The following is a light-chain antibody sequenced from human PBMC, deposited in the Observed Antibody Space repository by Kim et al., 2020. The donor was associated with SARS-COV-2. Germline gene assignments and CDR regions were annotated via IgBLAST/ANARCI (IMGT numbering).Light chain of an antibody. Sequence: VTIACSGSSSKIGAGYDVHWYQQLPGTAPQLLIYGNSNRPSGVPDRFSGSKSGTSASLAITGLQAEDEADYYCQSYDNSLSGSWVFGGGTQLTVL. CDR1: SSKIGAGYD. J-gene: IGLJ3*02. CDR3: QSYDNSLSGSWV. CDR2: GNS. V-gene: IGLV1-40*01.